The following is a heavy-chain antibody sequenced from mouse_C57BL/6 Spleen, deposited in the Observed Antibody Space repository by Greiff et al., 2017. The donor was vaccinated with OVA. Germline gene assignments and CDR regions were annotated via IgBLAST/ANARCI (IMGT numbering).Heavy chain of an antibody. CDR2: INPSNGGT. J-gene: IGHJ3*01. CDR3: AREENMVTTRFAY. V-gene: IGHV1-53*01. D-gene: IGHD2-2*01. CDR1: GYTFTSYW. Sequence: VQLQQSGTELVKPGASVKLSCKASGYTFTSYWMHWVKQRPGQGLEWIGNINPSNGGTNYNEKFKSKATLTVDKSSSTAYMQLSSLTSEDSAVYYCAREENMVTTRFAYWGQGTLVTVSA.